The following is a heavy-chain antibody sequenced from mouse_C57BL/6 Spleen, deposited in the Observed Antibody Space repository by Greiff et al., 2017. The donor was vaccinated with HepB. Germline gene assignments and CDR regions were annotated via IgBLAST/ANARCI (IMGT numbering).Heavy chain of an antibody. J-gene: IGHJ4*01. CDR2: INPYNGGT. CDR3: AREGLLRDYYAMDY. Sequence: VHVKQSGPVLVKPGASVKMSCKASGYTFTDYYMNWVKQSHGKSLEWIGVINPYNGGTSYNQKFKGKATLTVDKSSSTAYMELNSLTSEDSAVYYCAREGLLRDYYAMDYWGQGTSVTVSS. CDR1: GYTFTDYY. V-gene: IGHV1-19*01. D-gene: IGHD1-1*01.